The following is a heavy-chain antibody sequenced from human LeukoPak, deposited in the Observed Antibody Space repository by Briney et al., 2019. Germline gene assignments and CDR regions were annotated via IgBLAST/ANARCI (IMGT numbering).Heavy chain of an antibody. D-gene: IGHD2-2*02. CDR1: GFTFSSYV. Sequence: PGGSLRLSCAASGFTFSSYVMSWVRRAPGEGLEWVSGISGSGGSTYYADSVKGRFTISRDNSKNTLYLQMNSLRAEDTAVYYCAKLHCSSTSCYIDYWGQGTLVTVSS. CDR3: AKLHCSSTSCYIDY. J-gene: IGHJ4*02. V-gene: IGHV3-23*01. CDR2: ISGSGGST.